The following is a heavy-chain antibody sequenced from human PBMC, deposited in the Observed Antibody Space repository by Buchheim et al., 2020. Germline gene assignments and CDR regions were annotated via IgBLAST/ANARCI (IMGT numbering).Heavy chain of an antibody. V-gene: IGHV3-7*01. CDR3: ANGADV. D-gene: IGHD4-17*01. CDR1: GVTFSSYW. J-gene: IGHJ6*02. CDR2: IRQDGSER. Sequence: EVQVVESGGGLVQPGGSLRLSCAASGVTFSSYWMPWVRQAPGTGLEWVAYIRQDGSERYYVDSVTGRFTISRDSAKNSLFLQMNSRTADDTAVYYCANGADVWGQGTT.